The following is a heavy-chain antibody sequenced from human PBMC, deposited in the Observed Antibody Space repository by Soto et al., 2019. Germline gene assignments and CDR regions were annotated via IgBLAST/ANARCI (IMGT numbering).Heavy chain of an antibody. D-gene: IGHD3-3*01. CDR3: ARVPDTIFGVVTLMDV. Sequence: SSETLSLTCAVSGGSISSGGYSWSWIRQPPGKGLERIGYIYYSGSTYYNPSLKSRVTISVATSKNQFSLKLSSVTAADTALYYCARVPDTIFGVVTLMDVWGQGTTVTVSS. CDR2: IYYSGST. J-gene: IGHJ6*02. V-gene: IGHV4-30-2*05. CDR1: GGSISSGGYS.